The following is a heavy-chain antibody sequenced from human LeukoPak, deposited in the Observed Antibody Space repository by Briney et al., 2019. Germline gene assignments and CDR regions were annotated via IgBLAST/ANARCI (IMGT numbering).Heavy chain of an antibody. CDR1: GGSISSYY. Sequence: PSETLSLTCTVSGGSISSYYWSWIRQPAGKGLEWIGRIYTSGSTNYNPSLKSRVTMSVDTSKNQFSLKLSSVTAADTAVYYCAREQWGYCSSTSCNYYYYTDVWGKGTTVTVSS. D-gene: IGHD2-2*01. V-gene: IGHV4-4*07. J-gene: IGHJ6*03. CDR2: IYTSGST. CDR3: AREQWGYCSSTSCNYYYYTDV.